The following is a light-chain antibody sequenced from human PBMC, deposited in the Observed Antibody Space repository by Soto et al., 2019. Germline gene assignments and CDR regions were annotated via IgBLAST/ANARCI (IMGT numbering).Light chain of an antibody. CDR2: AAS. CDR1: QSISSY. CDR3: QQYYSYPRT. V-gene: IGKV1-8*01. Sequence: RMTQSPGSLSASTGGTVTSPCRASQSISSYLAWYQQKPGKAPKLLIYAASTLQSGVPSRFSGSGSGTDFTLTISCLQSEDFATYYCQQYYSYPRTFGQGTKV. J-gene: IGKJ1*01.